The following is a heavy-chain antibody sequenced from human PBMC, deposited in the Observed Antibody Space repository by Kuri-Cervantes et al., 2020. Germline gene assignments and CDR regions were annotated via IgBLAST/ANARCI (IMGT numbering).Heavy chain of an antibody. D-gene: IGHD1-1*01. V-gene: IGHV3-33*01. CDR3: ARDATTRYYYYYGMDV. CDR1: GFTFSSYG. CDR2: IWYDGSNK. J-gene: IGHJ6*02. Sequence: LSLTCAASGFTFSSYGMHWVRQAPGKGLEWVAVIWYDGSNKYYADSVKGRFTISRDNYKNTLYLQMNSLRAEDTAVYYCARDATTRYYYYYGMDVWGQGTTVTVSS.